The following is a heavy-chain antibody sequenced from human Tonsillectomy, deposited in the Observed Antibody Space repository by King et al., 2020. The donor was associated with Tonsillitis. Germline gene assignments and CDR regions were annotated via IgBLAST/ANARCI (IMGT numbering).Heavy chain of an antibody. Sequence: VQLVQSGGGLVQPGGSLRLSCAASGFTFSIYWMSWVRQAPGKGLEWVANIKQDGSEKYYVDSVKGRFTISRDNAKNSLYLQMNSLRAEDMAVYYCARSYDWWSGDQASGAFDNW. J-gene: IGHJ3*02. D-gene: IGHD3-3*01. V-gene: IGHV3-7*01. CDR3: ARSYDWWSGDQASGAFDN. CDR2: IKQDGSEK. CDR1: GFTFSIYW.